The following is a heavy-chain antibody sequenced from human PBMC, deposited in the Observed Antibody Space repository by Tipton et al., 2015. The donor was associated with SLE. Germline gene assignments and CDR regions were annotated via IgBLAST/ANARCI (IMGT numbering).Heavy chain of an antibody. V-gene: IGHV4-30-4*01. CDR2: IYYSGST. D-gene: IGHD3-22*01. J-gene: IGHJ4*02. CDR1: GGSIRSGDHY. CDR3: ARGPDSSGYYSDSPRFDY. Sequence: TLSLTCTVSGGSIRSGDHYWSWIRQPPGKGLEWIGHIYYSGSTYYNPSLKSRVSISVDTSRNQISLRLSSVTAADTAVYFCARGPDSSGYYSDSPRFDYWGQGTLVTVSS.